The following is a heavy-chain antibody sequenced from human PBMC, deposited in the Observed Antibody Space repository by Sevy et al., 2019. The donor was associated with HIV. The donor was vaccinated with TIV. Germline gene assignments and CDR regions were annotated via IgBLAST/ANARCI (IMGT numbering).Heavy chain of an antibody. V-gene: IGHV3-33*03. CDR2: IWYDGSNK. CDR1: GFTFSSYG. J-gene: IGHJ3*02. CDR3: AGSRSYCSGGRWYLPHDAFDI. D-gene: IGHD2-15*01. Sequence: GGSLRLSCAASGFTFSSYGMHWVRQAPGKGLEWVALIWYDGSNKDYADSVKGRFTISRDNSKNTLYLQMNSLRVEDTGVDYCAGSRSYCSGGRWYLPHDAFDIWGPGTMVTVSS.